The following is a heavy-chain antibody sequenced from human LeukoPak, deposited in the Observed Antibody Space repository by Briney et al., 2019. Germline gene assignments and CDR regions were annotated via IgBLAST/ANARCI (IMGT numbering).Heavy chain of an antibody. J-gene: IGHJ6*03. D-gene: IGHD5-18*01. Sequence: GGSLRLSCAASGFTFSSYEMHWVRQAPGKGLEWVSYISSSGSTIYYADSVKGRFTISRDNAKNSLYLQMNSLRAEDTAVYYCARDLVSASYMDVWGKGTTVTISS. CDR3: ARDLVSASYMDV. V-gene: IGHV3-48*03. CDR2: ISSSGSTI. CDR1: GFTFSSYE.